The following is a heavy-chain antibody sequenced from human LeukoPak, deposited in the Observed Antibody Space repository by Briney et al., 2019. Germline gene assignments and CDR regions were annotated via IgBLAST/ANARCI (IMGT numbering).Heavy chain of an antibody. CDR2: IYHSGST. J-gene: IGHJ4*02. Sequence: KASQTLSLTCVVSGGSISSGGYSWSWIRQPPGKGLEWIGYIYHSGSTYYNPSLKSRVTISVDRSKNQFSLKLSSVTAADTAVYYCASSRIAAAGGFDYWGQGTLVTVSS. V-gene: IGHV4-30-2*01. CDR1: GGSISSGGYS. CDR3: ASSRIAAAGGFDY. D-gene: IGHD6-13*01.